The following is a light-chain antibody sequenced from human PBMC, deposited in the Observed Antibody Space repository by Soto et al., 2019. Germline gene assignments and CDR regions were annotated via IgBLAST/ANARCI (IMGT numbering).Light chain of an antibody. Sequence: QSALTQPRSVSGSPGQSVTISCTGTSSDVGGYNYVSWYQHHTGKAPKLMTYDVDKRPSGVPGRFSGSKSGNTASLTISGLQAEDEADYYCCSNAGSYPFVFGTGTKVTVL. V-gene: IGLV2-11*01. CDR3: CSNAGSYPFV. J-gene: IGLJ1*01. CDR1: SSDVGGYNY. CDR2: DVD.